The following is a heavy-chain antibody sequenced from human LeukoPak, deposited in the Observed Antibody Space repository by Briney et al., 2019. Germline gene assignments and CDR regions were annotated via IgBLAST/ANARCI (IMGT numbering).Heavy chain of an antibody. CDR1: GFTVSSNY. CDR2: IYSGGST. V-gene: IGHV3-53*01. Sequence: GGSLRLSCAASGFTVSSNYMSWVRQAPGKGLEWVSVIYSGGSTYYADSVKGRFTISRDNSKNTLYLQMNSLRAEDTAVYYCAKDRKNFGSSGYWGQGTLVTVSS. CDR3: AKDRKNFGSSGY. J-gene: IGHJ4*02. D-gene: IGHD6-6*01.